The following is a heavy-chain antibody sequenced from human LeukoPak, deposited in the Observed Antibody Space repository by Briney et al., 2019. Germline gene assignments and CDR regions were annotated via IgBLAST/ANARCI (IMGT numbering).Heavy chain of an antibody. CDR2: ISSSISTTSSSSI. D-gene: IGHD2-15*01. CDR3: ARGVVVAVPANYNRFDS. V-gene: IGHV3-48*01. Sequence: GGSLRLSCAASGFTFSSYNMNWVRQAPGKGLEWVSYISSSISTTSSSSIYYADSVKGRFTISRDNAKNSLYLQMHSLRAEDTAVYYCARGVVVAVPANYNRFDSWGQGTLVTVST. CDR1: GFTFSSYN. J-gene: IGHJ5*01.